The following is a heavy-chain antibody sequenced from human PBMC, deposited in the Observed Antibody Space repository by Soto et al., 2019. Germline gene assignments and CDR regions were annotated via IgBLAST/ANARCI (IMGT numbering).Heavy chain of an antibody. Sequence: GASVKVSCKASGGTFSSYTISWVRQAPGQGLEWMGRIIPILHIANYAQKFQGRVTITADKSTSTAYMDLSSLRSEDTAVYYCARTPRVVTGTTLPGDYYYYYGMDVWGQGTTVTVSS. V-gene: IGHV1-69*02. CDR2: IIPILHIA. J-gene: IGHJ6*02. CDR1: GGTFSSYT. D-gene: IGHD1-20*01. CDR3: ARTPRVVTGTTLPGDYYYYYGMDV.